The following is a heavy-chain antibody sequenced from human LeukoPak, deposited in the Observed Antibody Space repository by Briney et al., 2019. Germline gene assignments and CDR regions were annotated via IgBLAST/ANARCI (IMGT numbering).Heavy chain of an antibody. CDR1: GGSFSGYY. V-gene: IGHV4-34*01. Sequence: SETLSLTCAVYGGSFSGYYWSWIRQPPGKGLEWIGEINHSGSTNHNPSLKSRVTISVDTSKNQFSLKLSSVTAADTAVYYCARGLRLRKHFDYWGQGTLVTVSS. CDR2: INHSGST. D-gene: IGHD4-17*01. CDR3: ARGLRLRKHFDY. J-gene: IGHJ4*02.